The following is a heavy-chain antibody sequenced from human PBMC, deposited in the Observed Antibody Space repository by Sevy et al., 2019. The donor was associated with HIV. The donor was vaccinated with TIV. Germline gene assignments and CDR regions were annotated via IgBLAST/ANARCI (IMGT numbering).Heavy chain of an antibody. CDR1: GGSISSYY. CDR3: ARQGATARSGLDY. V-gene: IGHV4-59*08. J-gene: IGHJ4*02. D-gene: IGHD1-26*01. CDR2: IYYSGST. Sequence: SETLSLTCTVSGGSISSYYWSWIRQPPGKGLEWIGYIYYSGSTNYNPSLKSRVTISVDTCKNQFSLKLSSVTAADTAVYYCARQGATARSGLDYWGQGTLVTVSS.